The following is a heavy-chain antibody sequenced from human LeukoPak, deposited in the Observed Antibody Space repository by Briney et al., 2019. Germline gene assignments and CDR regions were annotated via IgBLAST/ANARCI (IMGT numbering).Heavy chain of an antibody. CDR1: GGSISSYY. V-gene: IGHV4-4*07. J-gene: IGHJ6*02. CDR2: IYTSGST. CDR3: AREGSYGYYYYGMDV. Sequence: SETQSLTCTVSGGSISSYYWSWIRQPAGKGLEGIGRIYTSGSTNYNPSLKSRVTMSVDTSKNQFSLKLSSVTAAETAVYYCAREGSYGYYYYGMDVWGQGTTVTVSS. D-gene: IGHD5-18*01.